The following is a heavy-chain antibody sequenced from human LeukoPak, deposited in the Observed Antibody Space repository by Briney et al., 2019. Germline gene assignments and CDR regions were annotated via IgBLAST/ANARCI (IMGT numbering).Heavy chain of an antibody. CDR1: GGSFRSYY. D-gene: IGHD5-18*01. J-gene: IGHJ2*01. CDR2: IYTSGST. Sequence: PSETLSLTCTVSGGSFRSYYWGWIRQPAGKGLEWIGRIYTSGSTNYNPSLKSRVTMSVDTSKNQFSLKLSSVTAADTAVYYCARRGGDGYSYGFFDWYFDLWGRGTLVTVSS. CDR3: ARRGGDGYSYGFFDWYFDL. V-gene: IGHV4-4*07.